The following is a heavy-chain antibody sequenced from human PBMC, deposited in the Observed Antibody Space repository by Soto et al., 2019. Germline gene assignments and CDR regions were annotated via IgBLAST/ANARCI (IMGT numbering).Heavy chain of an antibody. CDR2: IYHSGNT. D-gene: IGHD2-21*02. CDR1: GGSISSGSYS. J-gene: IGHJ3*02. V-gene: IGHV4-30-2*01. Sequence: QLQLQESGSGLVKPSQTLSLTCAVSGGSISSGSYSWSWIRQPPGKGLEWVGYIYHSGNTYYNPSPQSPVSISVDRSQNQFSLKLSSVTPAETAVYYCARSYCGGDRPDAFHIWGQGTMVSVSS. CDR3: ARSYCGGDRPDAFHI.